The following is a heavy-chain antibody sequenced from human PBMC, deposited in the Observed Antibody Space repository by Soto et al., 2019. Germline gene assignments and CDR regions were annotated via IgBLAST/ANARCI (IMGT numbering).Heavy chain of an antibody. Sequence: SETLSLTCTVSGGSISSGGYYWSWIRQHPGKGLEWIGYIYYSGSTYYNPSLKSRVTISVDTSKNQFSLKLSSVTAADTAVYYCARDLHYGDLSPPAGFQHWGQGTLVTVSS. CDR1: GGSISSGGYY. CDR2: IYYSGST. CDR3: ARDLHYGDLSPPAGFQH. D-gene: IGHD4-17*01. J-gene: IGHJ1*01. V-gene: IGHV4-31*03.